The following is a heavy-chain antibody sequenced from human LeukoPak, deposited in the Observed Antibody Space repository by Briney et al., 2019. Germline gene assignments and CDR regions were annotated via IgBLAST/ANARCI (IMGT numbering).Heavy chain of an antibody. CDR1: GFTVSSNY. J-gene: IGHJ6*02. Sequence: GGSLRLSCAASGFTVSSNYMSWVRQAPGKGLEWVSVIYSGGSTYYADSVKGRFTISRDNSKNTLYLQMNSLRAEDTAVYYCARAHGRFSGMDVWGQGTTVTVSS. CDR3: ARAHGRFSGMDV. D-gene: IGHD3-3*01. CDR2: IYSGGST. V-gene: IGHV3-53*01.